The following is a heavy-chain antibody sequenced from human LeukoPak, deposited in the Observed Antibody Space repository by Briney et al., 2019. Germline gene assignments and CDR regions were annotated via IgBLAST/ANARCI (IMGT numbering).Heavy chain of an antibody. Sequence: GGSLRLSCVGSGFTFNNYNMNWVPQAPGKALEWVSSITSSGTYIFYADSVKGRFTISRDNAKNSLYLQMNSLRAEDTAVYYCARMGSYYMDVWGKGTTVTVSS. CDR2: ITSSGTYI. CDR3: ARMGSYYMDV. CDR1: GFTFNNYN. D-gene: IGHD6-19*01. J-gene: IGHJ6*03. V-gene: IGHV3-21*01.